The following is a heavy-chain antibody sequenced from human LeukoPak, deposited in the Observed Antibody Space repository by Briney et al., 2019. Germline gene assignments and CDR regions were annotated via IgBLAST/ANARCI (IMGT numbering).Heavy chain of an antibody. V-gene: IGHV3-74*01. CDR2: INNDGSST. CDR3: VRERNNFWSGHHSIFDS. D-gene: IGHD3-3*01. J-gene: IGHJ4*02. Sequence: GSLRLSCAAPGFILSDHWMHWVRQAPEKGLGWLSRINNDGSSTIYADSVKGRFTFSRDNAENTLFLEMSSLRVEDTAVYYCVRERNNFWSGHHSIFDSWGQGTLVTVSS. CDR1: GFILSDHW.